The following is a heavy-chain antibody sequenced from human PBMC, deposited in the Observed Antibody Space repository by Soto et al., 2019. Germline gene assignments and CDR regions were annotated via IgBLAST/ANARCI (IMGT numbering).Heavy chain of an antibody. CDR2: NNPATGAA. CDR3: ARGGGVGVAGSAAFDM. J-gene: IGHJ3*02. D-gene: IGHD3-3*01. Sequence: QLHLVQSGAVVKKPGASVTVSCSASGYPVTAYYMHWVRQAPGRGLEWMGGNNPATGAAKYTQTFQGRVTMTRDTSTGTVFMELSGLTSGDTAVFYCARGGGVGVAGSAAFDMWGQGTLVTVSS. CDR1: GYPVTAYY. V-gene: IGHV1-2*02.